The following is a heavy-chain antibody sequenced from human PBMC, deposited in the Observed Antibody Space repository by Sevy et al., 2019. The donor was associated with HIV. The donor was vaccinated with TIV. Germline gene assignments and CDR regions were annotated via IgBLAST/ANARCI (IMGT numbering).Heavy chain of an antibody. D-gene: IGHD2-2*01. CDR1: GGSIISGGYY. J-gene: IGHJ4*02. V-gene: IGHV4-31*03. Sequence: SETLSLTCTVSGGSIISGGYYWSWIRQHPGKGLEWIGYIYYSGSTYYNPSLKSRVTISVDTSKNQFSLKLSSVTAADTAVYYCARSGNQLPFDYWGQGTLVTVSS. CDR3: ARSGNQLPFDY. CDR2: IYYSGST.